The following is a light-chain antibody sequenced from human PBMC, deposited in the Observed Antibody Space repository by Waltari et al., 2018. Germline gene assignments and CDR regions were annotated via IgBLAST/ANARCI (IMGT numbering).Light chain of an antibody. CDR2: GAS. V-gene: IGKV3-20*01. CDR3: QHYLRLPVT. Sequence: EIALTQSPGTLPLSVGERATVSRRASESVSRALAWYQQKPGQAPRLLIYGASTRATGIPDRFSGSGSGTDFSLTISRLEPDDFAVYYCQHYLRLPVTFGQGTTVEI. CDR1: ESVSRA. J-gene: IGKJ1*01.